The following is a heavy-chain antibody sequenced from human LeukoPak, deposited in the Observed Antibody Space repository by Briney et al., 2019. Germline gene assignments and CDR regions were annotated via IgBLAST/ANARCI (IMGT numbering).Heavy chain of an antibody. Sequence: SEALSLTCAVYGGSFSGYYWSWIRQPPGKGLEWIGSIYHSGSTYYNASLKSRVTISIDTSKNQFSLKLTSVTAADTAVYYCARQTGSGLFTLPGGQGTLVTVSS. CDR3: ARQTGSGLFTLP. CDR1: GGSFSGYY. J-gene: IGHJ4*02. CDR2: IYHSGST. V-gene: IGHV4-34*01. D-gene: IGHD3/OR15-3a*01.